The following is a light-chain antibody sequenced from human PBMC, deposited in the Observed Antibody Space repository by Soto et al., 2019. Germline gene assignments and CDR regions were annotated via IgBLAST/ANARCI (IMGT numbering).Light chain of an antibody. Sequence: DIVMTQSPDSLAVSLGERATINCKSSQSVLYSSNNKNYLAWYQQKPGQPPKLLIYWASTRESGVPDRYSGSGLWTDFTLSTSTLKAEDGAVYHCQQYFTSPQTFGQGTKVEIK. CDR1: QSVLYSSNNKNY. CDR3: QQYFTSPQT. CDR2: WAS. J-gene: IGKJ1*01. V-gene: IGKV4-1*01.